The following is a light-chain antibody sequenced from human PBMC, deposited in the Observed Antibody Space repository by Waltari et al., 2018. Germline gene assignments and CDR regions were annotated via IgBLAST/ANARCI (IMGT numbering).Light chain of an antibody. Sequence: FMLTQPHSVSASPGKTVTISCSRSDGGIASNFVQWYQQRPGSAPTTIIYADNQRPVGVPDRFSGSIDSTATCASLIISGVTTEDEADYYCQSYDSRSQVFGGGTKLTVL. CDR2: ADN. V-gene: IGLV6-57*04. CDR1: DGGIASNF. J-gene: IGLJ3*02. CDR3: QSYDSRSQV.